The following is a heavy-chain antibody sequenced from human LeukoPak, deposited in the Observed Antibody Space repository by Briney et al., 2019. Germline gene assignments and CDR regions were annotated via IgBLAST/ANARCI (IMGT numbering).Heavy chain of an antibody. CDR1: GFTFSNYA. D-gene: IGHD3-9*01. Sequence: GGSLRLSCVASGFTFSNYAMSWVRQAPGKGLEWVSAITGSGTSTYYADSLKGRFTIPRDNSKNTVFLQMNSLRHEDTAIYYCVIWGDYVVLTGYYVPDYWGQGTLVTVSS. CDR3: VIWGDYVVLTGYYVPDY. J-gene: IGHJ4*02. V-gene: IGHV3-23*01. CDR2: ITGSGTST.